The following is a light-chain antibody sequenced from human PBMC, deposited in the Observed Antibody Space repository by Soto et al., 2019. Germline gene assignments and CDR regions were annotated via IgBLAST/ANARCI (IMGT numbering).Light chain of an antibody. J-gene: IGLJ2*01. Sequence: QSVLTQPPSASGTPGQRVTISCSGSSSNIGSNTVNWYQQLPGTAPKLLIYSNNQRPSGVADRFSGSKSGTSASLAISGLQSEDAADYYCAAWDDSLNGPHVVFGGGTKVTVL. CDR1: SSNIGSNT. V-gene: IGLV1-44*01. CDR2: SNN. CDR3: AAWDDSLNGPHVV.